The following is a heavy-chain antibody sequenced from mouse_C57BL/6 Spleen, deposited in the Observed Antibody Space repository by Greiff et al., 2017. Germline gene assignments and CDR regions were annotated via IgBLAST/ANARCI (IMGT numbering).Heavy chain of an antibody. CDR2: ILPGSGST. CDR3: ARGGLVYSLGGSPFDY. J-gene: IGHJ2*01. D-gene: IGHD1-1*02. V-gene: IGHV1-9*01. Sequence: VQLQQSGAELMKPGASVKLSCKATGYTFTGYWIEWVKQRPGHGLEWIGEILPGSGSTNYNQKFKGKATFTADTSSNTAYMQLSSLTTEDSAIYYCARGGLVYSLGGSPFDYWGQGTPLTVSS. CDR1: GYTFTGYW.